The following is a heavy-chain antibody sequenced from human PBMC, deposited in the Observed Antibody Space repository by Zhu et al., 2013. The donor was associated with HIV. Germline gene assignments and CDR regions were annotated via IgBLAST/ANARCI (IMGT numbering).Heavy chain of an antibody. CDR3: AREEGGYDILTGYYYRFDP. V-gene: IGHV1-18*04. CDR1: GYTFTSYG. D-gene: IGHD3-9*01. J-gene: IGHJ5*02. Sequence: QVQLVQSGAEVKKPGASVKVSCKASGYTFTSYGISWVRQAPGQGLKWMGWISAYNGNTNYAQKLQGRVTMTTDTSTSTAYMELRSLRSDDTAVYYCAREEGGYDILTGYYYRFDPWGRGNPWSPS. CDR2: ISAYNGNT.